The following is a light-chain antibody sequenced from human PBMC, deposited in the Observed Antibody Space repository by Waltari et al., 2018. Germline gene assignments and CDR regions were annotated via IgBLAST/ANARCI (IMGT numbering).Light chain of an antibody. CDR2: AAS. J-gene: IGKJ1*01. CDR1: QSISSY. V-gene: IGKV1-39*01. CDR3: QQSYSTPRT. Sequence: DIQMTQSPPSLSASVGDSVTITCRASQSISSYLSWYQQKPGKAPKLLIYAASNLQSGVPSRFSGSGSGTDFTLTISSLQPEDFATYYCQQSYSTPRTFGQGTKVEIK.